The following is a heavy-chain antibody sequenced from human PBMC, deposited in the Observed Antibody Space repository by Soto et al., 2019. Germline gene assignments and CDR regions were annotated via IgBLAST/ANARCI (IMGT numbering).Heavy chain of an antibody. D-gene: IGHD3-22*01. J-gene: IGHJ4*02. CDR2: ISSNSGTK. V-gene: IGHV3-48*02. CDR3: ARTPYDSTSS. CDR1: GFTFSRHN. Sequence: EVQLVESGGGLVQPGGSLRLSCAASGFTFSRHNMYWVRQAPGKGLEWVSYISSNSGTKYYADSVKGRFSISRDNGQNSLYLQMNSLRDEDTAVYYCARTPYDSTSSWGQGTLVTVSS.